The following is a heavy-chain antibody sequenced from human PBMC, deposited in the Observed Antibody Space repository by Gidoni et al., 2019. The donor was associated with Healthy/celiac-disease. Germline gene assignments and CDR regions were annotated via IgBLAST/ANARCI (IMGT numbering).Heavy chain of an antibody. D-gene: IGHD3-10*01. J-gene: IGHJ3*02. CDR2: IYYSGST. CDR3: ARAGLYAFDI. CDR1: GGSISSSSYY. Sequence: QLQLQESGPGLVMPSETLSPTCTVSGGSISSSSYYWGWIRQPPGKGLEWIGSIYYSGSTYYNPSLKSRVTISVDTSKNQFSLKLSSVTAADTAVYYCARAGLYAFDIWGQGTMVTVSS. V-gene: IGHV4-39*07.